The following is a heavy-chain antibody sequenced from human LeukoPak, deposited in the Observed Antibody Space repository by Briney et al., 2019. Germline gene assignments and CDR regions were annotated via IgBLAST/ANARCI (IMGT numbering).Heavy chain of an antibody. D-gene: IGHD4-11*01. V-gene: IGHV4-59*01. CDR3: ARAGGDYSNNLNYYYYGMDV. Sequence: SETLSLTCTVSGGSISSYYWSWIRQPPGKGLEWIGYIYYSGSTNYNPSLKSRVTISVDTSKNQFSLKLSSVTAADTAVYYCARAGGDYSNNLNYYYYGMDVWGQGTTVTVSS. CDR2: IYYSGST. J-gene: IGHJ6*02. CDR1: GGSISSYY.